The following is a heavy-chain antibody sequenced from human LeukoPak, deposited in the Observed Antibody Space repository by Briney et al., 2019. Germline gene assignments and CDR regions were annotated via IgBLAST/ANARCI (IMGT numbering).Heavy chain of an antibody. CDR3: ARDRGITMIVVAPWTFDAFDI. CDR1: GFTFSSYA. J-gene: IGHJ3*02. Sequence: PGGSLRLSCAASGFTFSSYAMHWVRQAPGKGLEWVAVISYDGSNKYYADSVKGRFTISRDNSKNTLYLQMNSLRAEDTAVYYCARDRGITMIVVAPWTFDAFDIWGQGTMVTVSS. D-gene: IGHD3-22*01. V-gene: IGHV3-30-3*01. CDR2: ISYDGSNK.